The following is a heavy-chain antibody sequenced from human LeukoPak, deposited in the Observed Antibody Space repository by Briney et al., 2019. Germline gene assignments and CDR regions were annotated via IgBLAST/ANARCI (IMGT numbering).Heavy chain of an antibody. Sequence: EASVKVSCKAPGGTFGSYSISWVRQAPGHGLEWMGGIIPIFGTANYAQKFQGRVTITADKSTSTAYMELSSLRSEDTAVYYCARDPLDGTTLGGGNWGQGTLVTVSS. V-gene: IGHV1-69*06. D-gene: IGHD1-1*01. CDR2: IIPIFGTA. J-gene: IGHJ4*02. CDR1: GGTFGSYS. CDR3: ARDPLDGTTLGGGN.